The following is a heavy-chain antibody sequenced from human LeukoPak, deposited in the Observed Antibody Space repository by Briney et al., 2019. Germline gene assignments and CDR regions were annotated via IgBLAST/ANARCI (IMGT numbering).Heavy chain of an antibody. CDR1: GGTFSSYA. Sequence: SVKVSCKASGGTFSSYAISWVRQAPGQGLEWMGRIIPILGIANYAQKFQGRVTITADKSTSTAYMELRSLRSDDTAVYYCARNQYSGSYSPRDGMDVWGKGTTVTVSS. V-gene: IGHV1-69*04. J-gene: IGHJ6*04. D-gene: IGHD1-26*01. CDR3: ARNQYSGSYSPRDGMDV. CDR2: IIPILGIA.